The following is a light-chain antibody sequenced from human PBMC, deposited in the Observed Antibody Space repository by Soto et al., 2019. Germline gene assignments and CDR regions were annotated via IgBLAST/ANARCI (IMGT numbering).Light chain of an antibody. CDR3: LQDYNYPRT. CDR1: QSISSY. V-gene: IGKV1-6*01. J-gene: IGKJ1*01. Sequence: IHMSQSPSSLSASVGDRFTITCGASQSISSYLNWYQQKPGKAPKLLIYAASSLQSGVPSRFSGSGSGTDFTLTISSLQPEDFGSYYCLQDYNYPRTFGQGTKVDNK. CDR2: AAS.